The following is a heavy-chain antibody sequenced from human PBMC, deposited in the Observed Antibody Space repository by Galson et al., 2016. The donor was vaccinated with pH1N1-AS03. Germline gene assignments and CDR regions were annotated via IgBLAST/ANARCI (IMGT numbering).Heavy chain of an antibody. CDR1: GFMFTHYS. CDR3: ARGPVSYSNCWFPPPDY. Sequence: SLRLSCAASGFMFTHYSMHWVRQAPGKGLEWVAVMSYEGTTTYYANSVKGRFTISRDNSKNTLYLQMGSLRAEDMAVYYCARGPVSYSNCWFPPPDYWGQGTLVTVSS. J-gene: IGHJ4*02. D-gene: IGHD6-13*01. CDR2: MSYEGTTT. V-gene: IGHV3-30*14.